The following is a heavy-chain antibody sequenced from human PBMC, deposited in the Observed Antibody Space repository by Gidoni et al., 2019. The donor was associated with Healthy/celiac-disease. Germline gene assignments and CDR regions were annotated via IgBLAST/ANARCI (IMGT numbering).Heavy chain of an antibody. J-gene: IGHJ3*02. D-gene: IGHD6-13*01. Sequence: EVQLVESGGGLVQPGRSLRLSCAASGFTFDDYAMHWVRQAPGKGLEWVSGSSWNSGSIGYADSVKGRFTISRDNAKNSLYLQMNSLRAEDTALYYCAKDRQQLVFDAFDIWGQGTMVTVSS. CDR3: AKDRQQLVFDAFDI. CDR2: SSWNSGSI. V-gene: IGHV3-9*01. CDR1: GFTFDDYA.